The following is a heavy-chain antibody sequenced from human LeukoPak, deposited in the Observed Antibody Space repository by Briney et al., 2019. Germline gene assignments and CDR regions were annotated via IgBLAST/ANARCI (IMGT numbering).Heavy chain of an antibody. CDR1: GFTFSKYW. CDR3: ATKQWLAPPPDS. Sequence: GASLRLSCAASGFTFSKYWMLWVRQAPGKGLESVSRINTDGTVTTYADSVKGRFTVSRDNANNTMFLQMNSVRDEDTAVYYCATKQWLAPPPDSWGQGTPVTVSS. D-gene: IGHD6-19*01. CDR2: INTDGTVT. J-gene: IGHJ4*02. V-gene: IGHV3-74*01.